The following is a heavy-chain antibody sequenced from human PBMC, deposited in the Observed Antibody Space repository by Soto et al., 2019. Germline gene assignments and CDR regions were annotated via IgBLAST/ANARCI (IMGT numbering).Heavy chain of an antibody. J-gene: IGHJ4*02. Sequence: AGGSLRLSCAASGFTFDDYAMHWVRQAPGKGLEWVSGISWNSGSIGYADSVKGRFTISRDNAKNSLYLQMNSLRAEDTALYYCAKDMEDGLVRSVFDYWGQGTLVTVSS. CDR1: GFTFDDYA. V-gene: IGHV3-9*01. CDR2: ISWNSGSI. CDR3: AKDMEDGLVRSVFDY. D-gene: IGHD6-13*01.